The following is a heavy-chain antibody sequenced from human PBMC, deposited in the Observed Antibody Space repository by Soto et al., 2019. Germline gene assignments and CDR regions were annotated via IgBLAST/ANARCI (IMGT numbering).Heavy chain of an antibody. V-gene: IGHV1-46*01. CDR3: ARHTVAGKAWYFDL. Sequence: ASVKVSCKAAGYTFTNYYIHWVRQAPGQGLEWMAVINPSGGSTRYAQKFQGRVTMTRDTSTSTVYMELSSLRSEDTAVYYCARHTVAGKAWYFDLWGRGTLVTVSS. CDR1: GYTFTNYY. CDR2: INPSGGST. D-gene: IGHD6-19*01. J-gene: IGHJ2*01.